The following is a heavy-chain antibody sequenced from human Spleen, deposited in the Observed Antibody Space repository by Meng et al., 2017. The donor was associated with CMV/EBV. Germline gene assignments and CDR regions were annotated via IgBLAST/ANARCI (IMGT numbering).Heavy chain of an antibody. CDR1: SSNSAG. V-gene: IGHV6-1*01. D-gene: IGHD2-21*01. Sequence: SSNSAGWNWIRQSPSRGLEWLGRTYYRSKWYNDYAVSVKSRITINPDTSKNQFSLQLNSVTPEDTAVYYCAREIAYCGGDCYSFDYWGQGTLVTVSS. CDR3: AREIAYCGGDCYSFDY. CDR2: TYYRSKWYN. J-gene: IGHJ4*02.